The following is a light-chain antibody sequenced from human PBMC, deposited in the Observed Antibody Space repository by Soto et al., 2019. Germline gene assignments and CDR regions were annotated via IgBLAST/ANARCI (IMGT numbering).Light chain of an antibody. CDR2: AVS. V-gene: IGLV2-14*01. J-gene: IGLJ1*01. CDR3: SSYTSSSTLGV. CDR1: SSDVGGYNY. Sequence: QSALTQPASVSGSPGQSITISCTGTSSDVGGYNYVSWYQQHPDKAPKLMIYAVSNRPSGVSSRFSGSKSGNTASLTISELQAEDEAHYYCSSYTSSSTLGVFGTGTKVTVL.